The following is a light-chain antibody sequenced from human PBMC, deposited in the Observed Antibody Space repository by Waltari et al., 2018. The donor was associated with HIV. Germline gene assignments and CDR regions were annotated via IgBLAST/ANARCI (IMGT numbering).Light chain of an antibody. Sequence: EIVMTQSPATLSVSPGERATLSCRASQSVRSNLAWYQQKPGQAPRLRIYGASTRATDIPARFSGSGSGTEFTLTISSLQSEDFAVYFCQQYNNWPPWTFGQGTKVEIK. CDR1: QSVRSN. J-gene: IGKJ1*01. CDR2: GAS. CDR3: QQYNNWPPWT. V-gene: IGKV3-15*01.